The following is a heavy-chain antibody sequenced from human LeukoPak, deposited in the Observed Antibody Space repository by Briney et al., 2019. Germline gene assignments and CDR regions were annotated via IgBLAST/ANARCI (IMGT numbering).Heavy chain of an antibody. J-gene: IGHJ4*02. CDR3: AKLNLRPGDY. CDR1: GFTFSSYV. V-gene: IGHV3-30*02. Sequence: PGRSLRLSCAASGFTFSSYVMHWVRQAPGKGLEWVAFIRYDGSNKYYADSVKGRFTISRDNSKNTLYLQMNSLRAEDTAVYYCAKLNLRPGDYWGQGTLVTVSS. CDR2: IRYDGSNK. D-gene: IGHD5/OR15-5a*01.